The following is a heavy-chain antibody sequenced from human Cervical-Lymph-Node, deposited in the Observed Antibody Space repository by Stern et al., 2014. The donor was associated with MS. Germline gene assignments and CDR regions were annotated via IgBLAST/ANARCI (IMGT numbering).Heavy chain of an antibody. CDR2: ISWNSGSI. Sequence: QLVESGGGLVQPGRSLRLSCAASGFTFDDYAMHWVRQAPGKGLEWVSGISWNSGSIGYADSVKGRFTISRDNAKNSLYLQMNSLRAEDTALYYCAKDYGTGEYYFDYWGQGTLVTVSS. CDR1: GFTFDDYA. J-gene: IGHJ4*02. D-gene: IGHD4-17*01. V-gene: IGHV3-9*01. CDR3: AKDYGTGEYYFDY.